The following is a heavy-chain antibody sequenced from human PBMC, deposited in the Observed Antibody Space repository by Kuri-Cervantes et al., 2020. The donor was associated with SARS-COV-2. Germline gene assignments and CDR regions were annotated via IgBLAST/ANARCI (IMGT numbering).Heavy chain of an antibody. CDR3: ANTAIAGLDY. CDR2: INHSGST. V-gene: IGHV4-34*01. Sequence: ESLKISCAVYGGSFSGYYWSWIRQPPGKGLEWIGEINHSGSTYYNPSLKSRVTISVDTSKNQFSLKLSSVTAADTAVYYCANTAIAGLDYWGQGTLVTVSS. J-gene: IGHJ4*02. D-gene: IGHD5-18*01. CDR1: GGSFSGYY.